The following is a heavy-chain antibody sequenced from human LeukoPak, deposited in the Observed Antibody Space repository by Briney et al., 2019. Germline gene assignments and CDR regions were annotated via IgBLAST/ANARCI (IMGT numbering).Heavy chain of an antibody. V-gene: IGHV4-59*08. Sequence: PSETLSLTCTVSGDSISSYYWSWIRQLPGKGLEWIGYISYSGGTNYNPSLKSRVTMSVDTARNQFSLKVSSVTAADTAVYYCAKSGFYFDYWGQGTLVTVSS. D-gene: IGHD5-12*01. CDR1: GDSISSYY. CDR3: AKSGFYFDY. J-gene: IGHJ4*02. CDR2: ISYSGGT.